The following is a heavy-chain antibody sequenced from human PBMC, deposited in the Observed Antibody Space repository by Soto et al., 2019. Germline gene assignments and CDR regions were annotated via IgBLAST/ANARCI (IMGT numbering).Heavy chain of an antibody. CDR1: GFTFYTYW. D-gene: IGHD2-21*02. J-gene: IGHJ4*02. Sequence: EVQLVESGGGLVQPGGSLRLSCGASGFTFYTYWMNWVRQAPGMGLEWVANIKSDGSEKYYVDSVKGRFTISRDNTKNSMYLQMKLLRVEDTAMDHCMTDHGGWWGPGTQVTVS. CDR2: IKSDGSEK. V-gene: IGHV3-7*01. CDR3: MTDHGGW.